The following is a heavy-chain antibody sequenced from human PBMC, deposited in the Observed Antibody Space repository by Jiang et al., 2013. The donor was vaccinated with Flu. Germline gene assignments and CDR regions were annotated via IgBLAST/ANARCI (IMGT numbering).Heavy chain of an antibody. CDR2: INQGGSEN. CDR1: GFTFGYFW. CDR3: ARGSVYSGSSGSRLKHDF. Sequence: TLSCAASGFTFGYFWMTWVRQAPGKGLEWVASINQGGSENTYVDSVKGRFTVSRDSAKNSLYLQMNSLRVEDTAVYYCARGSVYSGSSGSRLKHDFWGQGTLVIVSS. D-gene: IGHD3-22*01. J-gene: IGHJ4*02. V-gene: IGHV3-7*04.